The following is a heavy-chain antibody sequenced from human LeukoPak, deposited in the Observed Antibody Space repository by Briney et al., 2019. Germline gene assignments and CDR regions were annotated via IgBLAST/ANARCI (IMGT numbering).Heavy chain of an antibody. J-gene: IGHJ4*02. CDR3: ARTYSSGWPYYFDY. CDR2: IYYSGST. V-gene: IGHV4-61*05. CDR1: GGSISTNNNY. Sequence: SETLSLTCTVSGGSISTNNNYWGWLRQPPGKGLEWIGYIYYSGSTNYNPSLKSRVTISVDTSKNQFSLKLSSVTAADTAVYYCARTYSSGWPYYFDYWGQGTLVTVSS. D-gene: IGHD6-19*01.